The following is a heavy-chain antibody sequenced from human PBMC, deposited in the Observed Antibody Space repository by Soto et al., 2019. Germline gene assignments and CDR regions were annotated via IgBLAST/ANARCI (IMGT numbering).Heavy chain of an antibody. V-gene: IGHV3-30-3*01. D-gene: IGHD4-17*01. Sequence: GGSLRLSCAASGFTFSSYAMHWVRQAPGKGLEWVAVISYDGSNKYYADSVKGRFTISRDNSKNTLYLQMNSLRAEDTAVYYSERPPTSLTRLDYWGQGTLVTVSS. CDR2: ISYDGSNK. CDR1: GFTFSSYA. J-gene: IGHJ4*02. CDR3: ERPPTSLTRLDY.